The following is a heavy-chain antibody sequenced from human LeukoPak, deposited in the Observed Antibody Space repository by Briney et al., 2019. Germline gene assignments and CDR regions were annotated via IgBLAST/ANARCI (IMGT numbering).Heavy chain of an antibody. Sequence: GASVNVSCNASLYTFIDYYMDWVRQAPGQGLEWMGWINPNSGGTLYAQRFQGRVTMTGDTSISTAYMEVDRLRSDDSAVYYCARGGWVVRAIQGNGEIWGSWGQGTLVTVSS. CDR2: INPNSGGT. D-gene: IGHD2-15*01. V-gene: IGHV1-2*02. CDR3: ARGGWVVRAIQGNGEIWGS. J-gene: IGHJ5*02. CDR1: LYTFIDYY.